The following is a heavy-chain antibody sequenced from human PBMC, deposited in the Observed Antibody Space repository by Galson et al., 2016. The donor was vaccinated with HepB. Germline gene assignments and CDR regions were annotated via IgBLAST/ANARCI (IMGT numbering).Heavy chain of an antibody. D-gene: IGHD3-3*01. V-gene: IGHV3-23*01. CDR1: GFTFSSYA. CDR3: AKDLGFLEWLFFDSYYYYGMDV. Sequence: SLRLSCAASGFTFSSYAMSWVRQAPGKGLEWVSALSGSGGSTYYAGSVKGRFTISRDNSKNTLYLQMNSLRAEDTAVYYCAKDLGFLEWLFFDSYYYYGMDVWGQGTTVTVSS. CDR2: LSGSGGST. J-gene: IGHJ6*02.